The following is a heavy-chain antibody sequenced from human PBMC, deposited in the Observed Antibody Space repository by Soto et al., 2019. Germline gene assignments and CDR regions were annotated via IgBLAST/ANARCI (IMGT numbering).Heavy chain of an antibody. J-gene: IGHJ5*01. CDR1: GGSISSYY. Sequence: QVQLQESGPGLVKPSETLSLTCTVSGGSISSYYWSWIRQPPGKGLECIGYIYYSGSTNYNPSLKSRVTISVDTSKNQFSPKLSSVTAADTAVYYCARYGSGSSVGFDSWGQGTLVTVSS. D-gene: IGHD3-10*01. CDR2: IYYSGST. V-gene: IGHV4-59*01. CDR3: ARYGSGSSVGFDS.